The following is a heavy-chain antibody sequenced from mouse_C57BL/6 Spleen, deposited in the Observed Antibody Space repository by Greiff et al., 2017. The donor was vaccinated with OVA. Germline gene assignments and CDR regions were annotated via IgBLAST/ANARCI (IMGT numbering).Heavy chain of an antibody. Sequence: QVQLQQPGAELVKPGASVKLSCKASGYTFTSYWMQWVKQRPGQGLEWIGEIDPSDSYTNYNQKFKGKATLTVDTSSSTADMQLSSLTSEDSAVYYCARGVNGPDRNYFDYWGQGTTLTVSS. CDR3: ARGVNGPDRNYFDY. V-gene: IGHV1-50*01. J-gene: IGHJ2*01. CDR1: GYTFTSYW. CDR2: IDPSDSYT. D-gene: IGHD3-2*01.